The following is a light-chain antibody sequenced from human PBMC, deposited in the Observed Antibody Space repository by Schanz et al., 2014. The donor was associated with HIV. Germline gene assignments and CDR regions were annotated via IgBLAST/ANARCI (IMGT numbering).Light chain of an antibody. CDR1: SSNIKMNA. CDR3: ATWDDSLEGWV. Sequence: QSVLTQPPSASGTPGQRVTISCSGSSSNIKMNAVNWYQHLPGMGPKLLIYATYNRPSGVPDRFSGSGSDTSASLVISGLQSEDEADYYCATWDDSLEGWVFGGGTKLTVL. V-gene: IGLV1-44*01. CDR2: ATY. J-gene: IGLJ3*02.